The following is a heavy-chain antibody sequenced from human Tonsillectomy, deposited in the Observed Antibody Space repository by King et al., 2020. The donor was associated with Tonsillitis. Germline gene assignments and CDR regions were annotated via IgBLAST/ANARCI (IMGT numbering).Heavy chain of an antibody. D-gene: IGHD5-24*01. CDR2: INNDGSTT. J-gene: IGHJ6*03. CDR1: GFTFSSYW. V-gene: IGHV3-74*01. CDR3: ARAQTWLQHGYMDV. Sequence: DVQLVESGGGLVQPGGSLRLSCAASGFTFSSYWMHWVRQAPGKGLVWVSRINNDGSTTTYADSLKGRFTISRDNAKNTLYLQMNSLRAEDTAVYYCARAQTWLQHGYMDVWGKGTTVTVSS.